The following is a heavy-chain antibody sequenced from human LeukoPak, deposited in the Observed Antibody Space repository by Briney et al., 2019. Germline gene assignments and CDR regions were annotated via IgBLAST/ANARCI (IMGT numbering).Heavy chain of an antibody. CDR3: ARSLGTGYDPRSYWNYYMDV. CDR1: GGSISTHF. CDR2: IYTTGVT. V-gene: IGHV4-4*07. Sequence: SETLSLTCTVSGGSISTHFWTWIRQPAGKRLEWIGRIYTTGVTNYNPSLKSRVTMSVDTSKNQFSLELKSETAADTAVYYCARSLGTGYDPRSYWNYYMDVWGKGTTVTVSS. D-gene: IGHD5-12*01. J-gene: IGHJ6*03.